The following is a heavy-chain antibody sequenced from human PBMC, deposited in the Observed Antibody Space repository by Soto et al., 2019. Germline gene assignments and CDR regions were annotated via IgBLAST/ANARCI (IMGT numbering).Heavy chain of an antibody. J-gene: IGHJ4*02. CDR2: ISAYNGNT. V-gene: IGHV1-18*01. CDR1: GYTFTSYG. D-gene: IGHD3-22*01. CDR3: ARDNYDSSGYYYGHAFDY. Sequence: ASVKVSCKASGYTFTSYGISWVRQAPGQGLERMGWISAYNGNTNYAQKLQGRVTMTTDTSTSTAYMELRSLRSDDTAVYYCARDNYDSSGYYYGHAFDYWGQGTLVTVSS.